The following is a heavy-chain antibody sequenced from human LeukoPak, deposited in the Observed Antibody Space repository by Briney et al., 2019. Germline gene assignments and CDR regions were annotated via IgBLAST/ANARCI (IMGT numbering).Heavy chain of an antibody. D-gene: IGHD3-22*01. V-gene: IGHV3-21*01. CDR3: ARVPENTPNYFDSRGALDY. J-gene: IGHJ4*02. Sequence: GGTLRLSCAASGFTFSSYGMSWVRQAPGKGLEWVSSISSSSSYIYYADSVKGRFTISRDNAKNSLYLQMNSLRAEDTAVYYCARVPENTPNYFDSRGALDYWGQGTLVTVSS. CDR2: ISSSSSYI. CDR1: GFTFSSYG.